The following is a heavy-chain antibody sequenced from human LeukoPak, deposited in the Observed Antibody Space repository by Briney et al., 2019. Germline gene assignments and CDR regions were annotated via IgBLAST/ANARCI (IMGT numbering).Heavy chain of an antibody. D-gene: IGHD4-17*01. CDR2: INPSGGST. CDR1: GYTFTSYY. Sequence: ASVKVSCKASGYTFTSYYMHWVRQAPGQGLEWMGIINPSGGSTSYAQKYQGRVTMTRDTSTRTVYMELSSLRSEDTAVYYCARDALFPTVIIGGFDYWGQGTLVTVSS. V-gene: IGHV1-46*01. CDR3: ARDALFPTVIIGGFDY. J-gene: IGHJ4*02.